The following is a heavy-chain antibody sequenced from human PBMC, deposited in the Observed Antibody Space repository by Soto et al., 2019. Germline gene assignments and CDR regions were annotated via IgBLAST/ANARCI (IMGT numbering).Heavy chain of an antibody. D-gene: IGHD6-13*01. CDR1: GFTFSSYS. CDR3: ARSKYSSSWYGSEYFQH. J-gene: IGHJ1*01. CDR2: ISSSSSYI. Sequence: TGGSLRLSCAASGFTFSSYSMNWVRQAPGKGLEWVSSISSSSSYIYYADSVKGRFTISRDNAKNSLYLQMNSLRAEDTAVYYCARSKYSSSWYGSEYFQHWGQGTLVTVSS. V-gene: IGHV3-21*01.